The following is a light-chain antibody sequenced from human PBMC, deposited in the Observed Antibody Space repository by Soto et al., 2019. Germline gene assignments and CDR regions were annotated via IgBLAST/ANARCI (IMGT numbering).Light chain of an antibody. V-gene: IGKV3-15*01. J-gene: IGKJ5*01. CDR2: AAS. CDR3: QQYTYWPPIT. CDR1: QSVTRN. Sequence: EIVMTQSPATLSVSPGERATLSCRASQSVTRNLAWYQQKPGQAPRLLIYAASTRAPGVPDRFSGSGSGTEFTLTISSLQSEDFAVYYCQQYTYWPPITFGQGTRLEIK.